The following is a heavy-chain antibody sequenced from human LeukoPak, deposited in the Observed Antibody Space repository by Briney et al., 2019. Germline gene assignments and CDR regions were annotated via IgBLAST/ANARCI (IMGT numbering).Heavy chain of an antibody. CDR1: GGSISSYY. CDR3: ARDSGLRSGMDV. Sequence: PSETLSLTCTVSGGSISSYYWSWIRQPPGKGLEWIGEIYHSGSTNYNPSLKSRVSISVDKSKNQFSLKLYSVTAADTAVYYCARDSGLRSGMDVWGQGTTATVSS. D-gene: IGHD4-17*01. J-gene: IGHJ6*02. V-gene: IGHV4-59*12. CDR2: IYHSGST.